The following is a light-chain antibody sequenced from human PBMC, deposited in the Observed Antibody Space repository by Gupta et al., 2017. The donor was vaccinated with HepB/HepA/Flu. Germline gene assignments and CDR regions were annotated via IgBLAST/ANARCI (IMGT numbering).Light chain of an antibody. CDR2: GNS. V-gene: IGLV1-40*01. CDR3: QSYDSSLSGSHVV. J-gene: IGLJ2*01. Sequence: QSVLTQPPSVSGAPGQRVTISCTGSSPNIGAGYDVHWYQQLPGTAPKLLIYGNSNRPSGVPDRFSGSKSGTSASLAITGLQAEDEADYYSQSYDSSLSGSHVVFGGGTKLTVL. CDR1: SPNIGAGYD.